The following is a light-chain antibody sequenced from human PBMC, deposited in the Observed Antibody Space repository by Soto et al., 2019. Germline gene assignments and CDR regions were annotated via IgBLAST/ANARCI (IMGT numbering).Light chain of an antibody. CDR1: QDISNY. CDR2: DAS. V-gene: IGKV1-33*01. J-gene: IGKJ5*01. CDR3: QQYDNLPT. Sequence: DIQMTQSPSSLSASVGDRVTITCPASQDISNYLNWYQQKPGKAPKLLIYDASNLETGVPSRFSGSGSGTDFTFTISSLQPEDIATYYCQQYDNLPTFGQGTRLEIK.